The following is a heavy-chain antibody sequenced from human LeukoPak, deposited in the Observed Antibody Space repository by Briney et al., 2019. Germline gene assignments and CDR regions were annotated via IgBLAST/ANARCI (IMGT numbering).Heavy chain of an antibody. CDR2: ISSSSSYI. CDR1: GFTFSSYS. Sequence: GGSLRLSCAASGFTFSSYSMNRVRQAPGKGLEWVSSISSSSSYIYYADSVKGRFTISRDNAKNSLYLQMNSLRAEDTAVYYCARDMGKQLVLGYWGQGTLVTVSS. CDR3: ARDMGKQLVLGY. V-gene: IGHV3-21*01. J-gene: IGHJ4*02. D-gene: IGHD6-6*01.